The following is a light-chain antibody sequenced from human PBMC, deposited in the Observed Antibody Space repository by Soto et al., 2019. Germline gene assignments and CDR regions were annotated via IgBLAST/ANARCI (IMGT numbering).Light chain of an antibody. V-gene: IGLV2-23*02. CDR2: EVS. J-gene: IGLJ2*01. Sequence: QSALTQPASVSGSPGQSITISCTGTSSDVGSYNLVSWYQQHPGKAPKLMIYEVSKRPSGVSNRFSGSKSGNTASLTISGLQAEDEADYYCCSYAGSSTPPVVVGGGTKLTVL. CDR1: SSDVGSYNL. CDR3: CSYAGSSTPPVV.